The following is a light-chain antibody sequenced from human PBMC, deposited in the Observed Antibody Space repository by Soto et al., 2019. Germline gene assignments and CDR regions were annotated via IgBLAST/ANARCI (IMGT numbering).Light chain of an antibody. V-gene: IGLV2-14*01. Sequence: QSVLAQPASVSGSPGQSITISCTGTSSDVGGYNYVSWYQQHPGKAPKLMIYEVSNRPSGVSNRFSGSKSGNTASLTISGPQAEDEADYYCSSYTSSSVYVFGTGTKVTV. CDR1: SSDVGGYNY. J-gene: IGLJ1*01. CDR3: SSYTSSSVYV. CDR2: EVS.